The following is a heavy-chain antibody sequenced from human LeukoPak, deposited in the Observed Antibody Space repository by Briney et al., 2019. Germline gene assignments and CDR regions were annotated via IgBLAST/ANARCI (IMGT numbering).Heavy chain of an antibody. CDR2: IFYIGST. CDR3: ARHPSVAGTKGGFDH. CDR1: GFTFSDYY. Sequence: GSLRLSCAASGFTFSDYYMSWIRQSPGKGLEWIGYIFYIGSTNYNPSLKSRVTVSVDTSKNQFSLKLSSVTAADTAVYYCARHPSVAGTKGGFDHWGQGTLVTVSS. D-gene: IGHD6-19*01. J-gene: IGHJ4*02. V-gene: IGHV4-59*08.